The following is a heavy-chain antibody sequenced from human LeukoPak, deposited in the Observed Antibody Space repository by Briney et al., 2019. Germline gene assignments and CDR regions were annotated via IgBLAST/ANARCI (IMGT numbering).Heavy chain of an antibody. Sequence: SETLSLSCTVSGGTISSSSYYWGWIRQPPGKGLEWFGSIYYSGRSYYNPSLKSRVTISVDTSKNQFSLKLSSVTAADTAAYYCARLCSGGSCYPRLFGYWSQGTLVTVPS. V-gene: IGHV4-39*01. D-gene: IGHD2-15*01. CDR1: GGTISSSSYY. CDR2: IYYSGRS. CDR3: ARLCSGGSCYPRLFGY. J-gene: IGHJ4*02.